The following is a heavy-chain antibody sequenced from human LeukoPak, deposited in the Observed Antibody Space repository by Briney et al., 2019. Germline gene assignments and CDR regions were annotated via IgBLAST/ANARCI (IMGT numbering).Heavy chain of an antibody. Sequence: GGSLRLSCAASGFTFSNYYMSWIRQAPGKGLEWVSYISDSGRTIYYADSVKGRFTISRDNAKNSVYLQMNNLRAEDTAVYYCARDRLGDYDHNGYYDKWGQGTLVTVSS. D-gene: IGHD3-22*01. CDR2: ISDSGRTI. CDR3: ARDRLGDYDHNGYYDK. CDR1: GFTFSNYY. V-gene: IGHV3-11*01. J-gene: IGHJ4*02.